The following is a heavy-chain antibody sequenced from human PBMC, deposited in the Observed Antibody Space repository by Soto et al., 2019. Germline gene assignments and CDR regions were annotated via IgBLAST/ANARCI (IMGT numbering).Heavy chain of an antibody. Sequence: GASVKVSCKASGYTFTSYDINWVRQATGQGLEWMGWMNPNSGNTGYAQRFQGRVTMTRNTSISTAYMELSSLRSEDTAVYYCARVGLVTYYDYIWGSYRSYYYYYMDVWG. J-gene: IGHJ6*03. V-gene: IGHV1-8*01. D-gene: IGHD3-16*02. CDR3: ARVGLVTYYDYIWGSYRSYYYYYMDV. CDR2: MNPNSGNT. CDR1: GYTFTSYD.